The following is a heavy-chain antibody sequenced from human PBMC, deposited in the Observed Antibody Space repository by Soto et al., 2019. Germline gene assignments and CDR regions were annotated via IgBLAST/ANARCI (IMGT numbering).Heavy chain of an antibody. CDR1: GFTFSSYA. CDR2: ISYDGSKK. CDR3: ARTQWELRRIDAFDI. Sequence: QVPLAESGGGVVQPGRSLRLSCAASGFTFSSYAMYWVRQAPGKGLEWVAVISYDGSKKYYADSVKGRFTISRDNSKNTLYLQMNSLRGEGTAVYYCARTQWELRRIDAFDIWGQGTMVIVSS. D-gene: IGHD1-26*01. J-gene: IGHJ3*02. V-gene: IGHV3-30-3*01.